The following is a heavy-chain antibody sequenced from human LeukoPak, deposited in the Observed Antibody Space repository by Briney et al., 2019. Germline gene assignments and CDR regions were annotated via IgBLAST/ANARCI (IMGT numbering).Heavy chain of an antibody. CDR1: GYTFTSYD. Sequence: ASVTVSCKASGYTFTSYDINWVRQATGQGLEGMGWMNPNSGNTGYAQKFQGRVTMTRNTSISPAYMELSSLKSEDTAVYYCARGVTARGSAFDIWGQGTMVTVSS. V-gene: IGHV1-8*01. CDR2: MNPNSGNT. D-gene: IGHD1-26*01. CDR3: ARGVTARGSAFDI. J-gene: IGHJ3*02.